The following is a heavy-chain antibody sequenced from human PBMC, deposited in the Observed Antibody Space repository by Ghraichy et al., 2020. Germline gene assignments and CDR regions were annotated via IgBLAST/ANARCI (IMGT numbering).Heavy chain of an antibody. CDR3: ARAGGQLEYYYYYGMDV. D-gene: IGHD2-2*01. V-gene: IGHV4-59*01. CDR2: IYYSGST. Sequence: SETLSLTCTVSGGSISSYYWSWIRQPPGKRLEWIGYIYYSGSTNYNPSLKSRVTISVDTSKNQLSLKLSSVTAADTAVYYCARAGGQLEYYYYYGMDVWGQGTTVTVSS. CDR1: GGSISSYY. J-gene: IGHJ6*02.